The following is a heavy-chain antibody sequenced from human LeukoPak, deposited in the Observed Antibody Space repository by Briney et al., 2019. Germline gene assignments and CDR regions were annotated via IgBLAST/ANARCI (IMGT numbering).Heavy chain of an antibody. V-gene: IGHV4-34*01. CDR3: ARGRGVDY. J-gene: IGHJ4*02. CDR2: INHSGST. Sequence: LEWIGEINHSGSTNYNPSLKSRVTISVDTSKNQFSLKLSSVTAADTAVYYCARGRGVDYWGQGTLVTVSS. D-gene: IGHD3-10*01.